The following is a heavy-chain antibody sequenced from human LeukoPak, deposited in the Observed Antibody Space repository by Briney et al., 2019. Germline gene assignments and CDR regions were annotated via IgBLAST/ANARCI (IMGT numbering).Heavy chain of an antibody. D-gene: IGHD1-26*01. J-gene: IGHJ4*02. V-gene: IGHV3-7*05. CDR2: IEQDGSEK. CDR1: GFTFSGYE. CDR3: ASFLRDWEPY. Sequence: QTGGSLRLSCAASGFTFSGYEMNWVRQAPGKGLEWVANIEQDGSEKFYVDSVKGRFTISRDNAKNSLYLQMNSLRAEDTAVYYCASFLRDWEPYWGQGTLVTVSS.